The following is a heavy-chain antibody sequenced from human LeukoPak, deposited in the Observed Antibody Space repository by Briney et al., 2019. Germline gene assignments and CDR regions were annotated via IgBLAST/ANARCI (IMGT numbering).Heavy chain of an antibody. CDR1: GYSISSGFY. CDR2: IYHRGST. CDR3: ARAVRDRGVILPWFDP. D-gene: IGHD3-10*01. V-gene: IGHV4-38-2*02. J-gene: IGHJ5*02. Sequence: SETLSLTCTVSGYSISSGFYWGWIRQPPGKGLEWIGSIYHRGSTYYNPSLKSRVTISVDTSKNQFSLKLSSVTAADTAVYYCARAVRDRGVILPWFDPWGQGTLVTVSS.